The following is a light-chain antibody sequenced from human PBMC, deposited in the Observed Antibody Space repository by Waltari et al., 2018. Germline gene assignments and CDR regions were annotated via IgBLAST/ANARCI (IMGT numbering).Light chain of an antibody. CDR3: AAWDDSPSGHVV. J-gene: IGLJ2*01. CDR2: TDD. Sequence: GQRVTISCSGSNSNIGRHYVYWYQQLPGTAPKLLIYTDDQRAAGVPDRVSASKSGTSASLAIRGLRSEDEADYYCAAWDDSPSGHVVFGGGTRLTVL. V-gene: IGLV1-47*02. CDR1: NSNIGRHY.